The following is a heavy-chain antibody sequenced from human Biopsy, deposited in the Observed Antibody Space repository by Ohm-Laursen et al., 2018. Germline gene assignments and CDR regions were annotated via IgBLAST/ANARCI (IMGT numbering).Heavy chain of an antibody. Sequence: ASVKVSCKVSGYTLNELSMHWVRQVPGKGLEWMGGFAPENGKTVYAQNFQARVSLTEDTSTDTAYMELRSLRSEDTAVYYCARDRWPHVTLLGLVVFDFWGQGTLVIVSS. CDR2: FAPENGKT. J-gene: IGHJ4*02. CDR1: GYTLNELS. V-gene: IGHV1-24*01. D-gene: IGHD3-3*01. CDR3: ARDRWPHVTLLGLVVFDF.